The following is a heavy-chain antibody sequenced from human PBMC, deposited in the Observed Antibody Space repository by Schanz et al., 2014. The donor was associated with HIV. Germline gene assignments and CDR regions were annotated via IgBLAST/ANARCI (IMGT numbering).Heavy chain of an antibody. CDR3: VRGLLFQGFFDS. CDR1: GFTFNNYA. V-gene: IGHV3-23*01. CDR2: ISESGGRS. J-gene: IGHJ4*02. Sequence: EVQLLDSGGGLVQPGGSLRLSCVASGFTFNNYAMTWVRQAPGKGLEWVSSISESGGRSYYADSVNGRFTISRDNSKNTLYLQMNSLRAEDTAVYYCVRGLLFQGFFDSWGQGALVTVSS. D-gene: IGHD3-10*01.